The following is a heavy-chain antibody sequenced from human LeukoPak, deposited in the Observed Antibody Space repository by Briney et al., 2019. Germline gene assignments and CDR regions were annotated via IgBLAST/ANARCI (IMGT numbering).Heavy chain of an antibody. CDR3: ARAFGVVVITGFDY. D-gene: IGHD3-22*01. V-gene: IGHV3-30*04. CDR2: ISYDGSNK. Sequence: GGSLRLSCAASGFTFSSYAMHWVRQAPGKGLEWVAVISYDGSNKYYADSVKGRFTISRDNSKNTLYLQMNSLRAEDTAVYYCARAFGVVVITGFDYWGQGTLVTVSS. CDR1: GFTFSSYA. J-gene: IGHJ4*02.